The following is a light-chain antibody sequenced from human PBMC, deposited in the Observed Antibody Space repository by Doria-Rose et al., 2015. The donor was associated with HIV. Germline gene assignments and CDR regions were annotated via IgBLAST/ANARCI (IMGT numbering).Light chain of an antibody. CDR1: QGISNS. J-gene: IGKJ1*01. V-gene: IGKV1-27*01. CDR2: AAS. Sequence: IQLTQSPSSLSASVGDRVTITCRASQGISNSLAWYQQKPGKVPKLLICAASTLRSGVPSRFSGRGSGTDFTLAIGSLQPEDVATDYCQKYDSAPWAVGKGPKVEI. CDR3: QKYDSAPWA.